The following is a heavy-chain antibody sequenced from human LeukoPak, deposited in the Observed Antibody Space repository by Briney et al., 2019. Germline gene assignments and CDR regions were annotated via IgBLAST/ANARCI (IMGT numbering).Heavy chain of an antibody. Sequence: GGCLRLSCAASGFTFSSYWMSWVRQAPGKGLEWVANVKQDGSEKYYVDSVKGRFTISRDNAKNSLNLQMNSLRAEDTAVYYCARSLAAGFDIWGQGTMVTVSS. D-gene: IGHD6-25*01. CDR2: VKQDGSEK. J-gene: IGHJ3*02. V-gene: IGHV3-7*04. CDR1: GFTFSSYW. CDR3: ARSLAAGFDI.